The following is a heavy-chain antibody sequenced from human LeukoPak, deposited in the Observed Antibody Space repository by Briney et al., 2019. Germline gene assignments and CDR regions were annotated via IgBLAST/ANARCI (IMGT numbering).Heavy chain of an antibody. CDR3: ASGSSPALYGMDV. CDR2: IYYSGST. Sequence: SETLSLTCTVAGGSISSYYWSLIRQPPGKGLEWIGYIYYSGSTNYNPSLKSRVTISVDTSKNQFSLKLSSVTAADTAVYYCASGSSPALYGMDVWGQGTTVTVSS. J-gene: IGHJ6*02. D-gene: IGHD6-6*01. V-gene: IGHV4-59*08. CDR1: GGSISSYY.